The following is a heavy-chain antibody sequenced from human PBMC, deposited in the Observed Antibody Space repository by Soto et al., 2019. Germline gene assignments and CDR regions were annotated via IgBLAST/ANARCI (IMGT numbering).Heavy chain of an antibody. D-gene: IGHD3-10*01. CDR1: HYTFTSYG. J-gene: IGHJ4*02. V-gene: IGHV1-18*01. CDR2: ISSQNGNT. CDR3: ASDLHYYTSDRVDY. Sequence: QPQLVQSGPEVKKPGASVKVSCKASHYTFTSYGVSWVRQAPGQGLEWMGWISSQNGNTVYAQNFQGRVTLTTNASTRTAFMELRSLQSDGTALYYCASDLHYYTSDRVDYWGQGTLVTVSS.